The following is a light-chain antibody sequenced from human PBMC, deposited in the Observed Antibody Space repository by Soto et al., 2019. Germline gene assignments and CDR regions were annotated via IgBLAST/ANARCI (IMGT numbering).Light chain of an antibody. Sequence: DIQMTQSPSTLSASVGDRVTITCRASQSISSWLAWYQQKPGKAPKLLIYDASSLESGVPSRFSGSGSGTEFTLAISSLQPGDFATYYCQQYNSYSETFGQGTKVEIK. J-gene: IGKJ1*01. CDR1: QSISSW. V-gene: IGKV1-5*01. CDR3: QQYNSYSET. CDR2: DAS.